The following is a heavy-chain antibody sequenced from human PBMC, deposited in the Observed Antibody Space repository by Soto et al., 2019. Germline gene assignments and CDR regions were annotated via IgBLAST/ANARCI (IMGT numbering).Heavy chain of an antibody. CDR1: GYTFTSYD. J-gene: IGHJ4*02. CDR3: ARQYYDILTDSPTHFDY. Sequence: QVQLVQSGAEVKKPGASVKVSCKASGYTFTSYDINWVRQATGQGLEWMGWMNPNSGNTGYAQKFQGRVTMTRNTSISTAYMELSSLRSEDTAVYYCARQYYDILTDSPTHFDYWGQGTLVTVSS. D-gene: IGHD3-9*01. V-gene: IGHV1-8*01. CDR2: MNPNSGNT.